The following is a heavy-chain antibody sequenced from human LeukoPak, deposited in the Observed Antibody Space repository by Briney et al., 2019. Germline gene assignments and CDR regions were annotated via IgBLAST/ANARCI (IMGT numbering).Heavy chain of an antibody. CDR2: IYHSGST. CDR1: GGSISSGGYY. V-gene: IGHV4-30-2*01. CDR3: ARDRITGTTFGY. D-gene: IGHD1-7*01. J-gene: IGHJ4*02. Sequence: PSETLSLTCTVSGGSISSGGYYWSWIRQPPGKGLEWIGYIYHSGSTYYNPSLKSRVTISVDRSKNQFSLKLSSVTAADTAVYYCARDRITGTTFGYWGQGTLVTVSS.